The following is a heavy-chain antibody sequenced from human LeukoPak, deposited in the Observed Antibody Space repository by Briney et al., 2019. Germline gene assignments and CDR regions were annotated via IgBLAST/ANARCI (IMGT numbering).Heavy chain of an antibody. V-gene: IGHV3-23*01. CDR2: VSTSGDNG. CDR1: GFTFNNYA. CDR3: AKGGTGTTVRYFDY. D-gene: IGHD1-7*01. Sequence: GGSLRLSCAASGFTFNNYAMNWGRQAPGKGLEWVSVVSTSGDNGYYADSVQGRFTISRDNSKNSLYLQMNSLRAEDTAVYYCAKGGTGTTVRYFDYWGQGTLVTVSS. J-gene: IGHJ4*02.